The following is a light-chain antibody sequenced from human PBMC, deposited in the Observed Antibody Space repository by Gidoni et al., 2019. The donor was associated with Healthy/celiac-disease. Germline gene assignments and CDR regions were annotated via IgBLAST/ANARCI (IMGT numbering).Light chain of an antibody. CDR3: QSADSSGTYVV. CDR1: ALPKQY. CDR2: KDS. Sequence: YELTQPPSVSVSPGQTARITCSGDALPKQYAYWYQQKPGQAPVLVIYKDSERPSGIPERFSGSSSGTTVTLTISGVQAEDEADYYCQSADSSGTYVVFGGGTKLTVL. V-gene: IGLV3-25*03. J-gene: IGLJ2*01.